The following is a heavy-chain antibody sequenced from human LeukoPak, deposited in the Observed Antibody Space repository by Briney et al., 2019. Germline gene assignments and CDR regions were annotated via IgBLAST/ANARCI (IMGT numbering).Heavy chain of an antibody. Sequence: PSETLSLTCTVSGGSISSSSYYWGWIRQPPGKGLEWIGSIYYSGSTYYNPSLKSRVTISVDTSKNQFSLKLSSVTAADTAVYYCARDRYCSGGSCSTQAFDPWGQGTLVTVSS. J-gene: IGHJ5*02. V-gene: IGHV4-39*07. D-gene: IGHD2-15*01. CDR3: ARDRYCSGGSCSTQAFDP. CDR2: IYYSGST. CDR1: GGSISSSSYY.